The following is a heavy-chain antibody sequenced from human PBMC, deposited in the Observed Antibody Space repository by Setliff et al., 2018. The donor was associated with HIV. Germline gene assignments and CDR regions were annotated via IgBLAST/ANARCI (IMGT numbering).Heavy chain of an antibody. Sequence: PGGSLRLSCAASGFSFSDFVMHWVRQAPGKGLEWVSRISHDGLSTSYADSVKGRFSISRDNAKNSLYLQMNSLRADDTAIYYCARGGASSLPLDYWGHGTLVTVSS. CDR1: GFSFSDFV. D-gene: IGHD6-13*01. CDR3: ARGGASSLPLDY. CDR2: ISHDGLST. V-gene: IGHV3-74*01. J-gene: IGHJ4*01.